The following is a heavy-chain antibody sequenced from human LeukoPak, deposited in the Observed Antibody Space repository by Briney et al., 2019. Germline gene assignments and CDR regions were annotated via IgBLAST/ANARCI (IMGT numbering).Heavy chain of an antibody. J-gene: IGHJ4*02. CDR2: INHSGST. CDR1: GGSFSGYY. V-gene: IGHV4-34*01. CDR3: AREGPTTVTTVSAFDY. D-gene: IGHD4-17*01. Sequence: SETLSLTCAVYGGSFSGYYWSWIRQPPGKGLEWIGEINHSGSTNYNPSLKSRVTISVDTSKNQFSLKLSSVTAADTAVYYCAREGPTTVTTVSAFDYWGQGTLVTVSS.